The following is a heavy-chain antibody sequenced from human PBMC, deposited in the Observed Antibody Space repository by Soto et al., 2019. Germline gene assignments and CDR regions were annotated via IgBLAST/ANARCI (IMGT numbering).Heavy chain of an antibody. V-gene: IGHV3-48*01. J-gene: IGHJ4*01. CDR3: ARVHSSRWPWYFDY. CDR1: GFTLSHYV. Sequence: GGSLRLSCAASGFTLSHYVMNWVRQAPGKGLERISCIGSSSVTIFHADSVKGRFTISRDSAKNSLYLQMKRTRAEDTAMYYCARVHSSRWPWYFDYWGLGTMVTVSS. D-gene: IGHD6-13*01. CDR2: IGSSSVTI.